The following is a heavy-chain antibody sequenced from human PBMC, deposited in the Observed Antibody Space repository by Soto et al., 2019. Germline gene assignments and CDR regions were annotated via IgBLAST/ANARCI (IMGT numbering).Heavy chain of an antibody. V-gene: IGHV5-51*01. CDR3: ARLWASGDYYCAMDV. Sequence: GESLKISCKGSGYSFTSYWIGWVRQMPGKGLEWMGIIYPGDSDTRYSPSFQGQVTISADKSISTAYLQWSSLKASDTAMYYCARLWASGDYYCAMDVWGQGTTVTVSS. D-gene: IGHD1-26*01. CDR1: GYSFTSYW. J-gene: IGHJ6*02. CDR2: IYPGDSDT.